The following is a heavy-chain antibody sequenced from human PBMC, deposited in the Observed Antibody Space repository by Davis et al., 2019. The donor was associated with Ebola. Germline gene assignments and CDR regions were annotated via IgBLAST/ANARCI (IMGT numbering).Heavy chain of an antibody. D-gene: IGHD5-18*01. Sequence: GGSLRLSCAASGFTFSSYWMSWVRQAPGKGLEWVANIKQEGSEKYYVDSVKGRLTIPRDNSKNTLYLQMNSLRAEDTAVYYCARGGIQLWLLGSWGQGTLVTVSS. V-gene: IGHV3-7*01. CDR3: ARGGIQLWLLGS. J-gene: IGHJ4*02. CDR1: GFTFSSYW. CDR2: IKQEGSEK.